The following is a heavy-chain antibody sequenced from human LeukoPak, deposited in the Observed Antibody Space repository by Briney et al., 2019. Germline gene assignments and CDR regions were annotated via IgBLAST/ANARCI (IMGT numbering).Heavy chain of an antibody. CDR2: ISWNSGSI. D-gene: IGHD5-18*01. CDR3: AREDRYSYGLRDFAYFDY. Sequence: GGSLRLSCAASGFTFSSYAMHWVRQAPGKGLEWVSGISWNSGSIGYADSVKGRFTISRDNAKNSLYLQMNSLRAEDTAVYYCAREDRYSYGLRDFAYFDYWGQGTLVTVSS. V-gene: IGHV3-9*01. J-gene: IGHJ4*02. CDR1: GFTFSSYA.